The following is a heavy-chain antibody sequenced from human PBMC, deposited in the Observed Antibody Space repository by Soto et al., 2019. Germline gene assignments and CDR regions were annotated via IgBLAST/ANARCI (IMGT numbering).Heavy chain of an antibody. CDR1: GVSVSRDYQ. D-gene: IGHD1-26*01. J-gene: IGHJ1*01. V-gene: IGHV4-30-4*01. CDR3: ARAWDC. CDR2: ISYSGSP. Sequence: PSETLSLTCTVSGVSVSRDYQWIWIRQPPGKGLEWIGHISYSGSPYYHPSLRSRLSISVDTSKNQFSLKVKSVTAADTAVYYCARAWDCWGQGTLVTVS.